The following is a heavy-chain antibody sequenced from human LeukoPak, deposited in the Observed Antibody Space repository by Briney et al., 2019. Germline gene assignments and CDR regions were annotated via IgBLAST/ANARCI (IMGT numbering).Heavy chain of an antibody. Sequence: GGSLRLSCAASGFTFSSYGMHWVRQAPGKGLEWVAVISYDGSNKYYADSVKGRFTISRDNSKNTLYLQMNSLRAEDTAVYYCAKANWFDPWDQGTLVTVSS. CDR2: ISYDGSNK. CDR3: AKANWFDP. CDR1: GFTFSSYG. J-gene: IGHJ5*02. V-gene: IGHV3-30*18.